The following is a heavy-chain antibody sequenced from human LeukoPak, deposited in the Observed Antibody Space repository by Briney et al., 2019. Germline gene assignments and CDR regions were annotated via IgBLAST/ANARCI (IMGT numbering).Heavy chain of an antibody. CDR2: IYYSGST. V-gene: IGHV4-59*01. Sequence: SETLSLTCTVSGGSISSYYWSWIRQPPGKGLEWIGYIYYSGSTNYNPSLKSRVTISVDTSKNQFSLKLSSVTAADTAVYYCARAGEADYDYVWGSYRYTPYFDYWGQGTLVTVSS. CDR1: GGSISSYY. D-gene: IGHD3-16*02. CDR3: ARAGEADYDYVWGSYRYTPYFDY. J-gene: IGHJ4*02.